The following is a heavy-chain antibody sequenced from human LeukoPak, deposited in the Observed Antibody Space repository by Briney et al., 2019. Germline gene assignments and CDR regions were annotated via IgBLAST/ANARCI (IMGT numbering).Heavy chain of an antibody. CDR1: GYTFTSYY. Sequence: ASVTVSCKASGYTFTSYYMHWVRQAPGQGLEWMGIINPSGGSTSYAQKFQGRVTMTRDTSTSTVYMELSSLRSEDTAVYYCARDLSGRLVFDYWGQGTLVTVSS. CDR2: INPSGGST. V-gene: IGHV1-46*01. CDR3: ARDLSGRLVFDY. J-gene: IGHJ4*02. D-gene: IGHD6-19*01.